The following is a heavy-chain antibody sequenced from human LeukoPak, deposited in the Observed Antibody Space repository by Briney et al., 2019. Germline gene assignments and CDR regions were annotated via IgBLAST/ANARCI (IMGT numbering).Heavy chain of an antibody. CDR3: ARDRGSIGYDLYDY. CDR2: IKHDASEK. V-gene: IGHV3-7*01. D-gene: IGHD5-12*01. J-gene: IGHJ4*02. Sequence: GGSLRLSCAASGFTFSSYWMAWVRQTPGKGLEWVANIKHDASEKYYVDSVKGRFTISRDNAQNSFYLQMNSLRAEDTAVYYCARDRGSIGYDLYDYWGQGTLVTVSS. CDR1: GFTFSSYW.